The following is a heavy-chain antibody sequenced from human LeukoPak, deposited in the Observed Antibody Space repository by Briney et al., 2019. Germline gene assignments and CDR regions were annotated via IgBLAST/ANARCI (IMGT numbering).Heavy chain of an antibody. CDR3: ARVSSHNYDILTVYYIRRGYYFDY. V-gene: IGHV1-69*04. Sequence: SVKVSCKASGGTFSSYAISWVRQAPGQGLEWMGRIIPILGIANYAQKFQGRVTITADKSTSTAYMELSSLRSEDTAVYYCARVSSHNYDILTVYYIRRGYYFDYWGQGTLVTVSS. CDR1: GGTFSSYA. D-gene: IGHD3-9*01. J-gene: IGHJ4*02. CDR2: IIPILGIA.